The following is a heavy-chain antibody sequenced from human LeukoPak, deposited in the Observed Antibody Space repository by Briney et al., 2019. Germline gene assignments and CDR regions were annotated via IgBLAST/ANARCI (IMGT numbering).Heavy chain of an antibody. V-gene: IGHV1-2*06. J-gene: IGHJ5*02. D-gene: IGHD2-21*01. CDR3: ARVSVIFNWFDP. Sequence: GASVKVSCKASGYTFTGYYMHWVRQAPGQGLEWMGRINPNSGGTNYAQKFQGRVTMTRDTSISTAYMELSRLRSDDTAVYYCARVSVIFNWFDPWGQGTLVTVSS. CDR1: GYTFTGYY. CDR2: INPNSGGT.